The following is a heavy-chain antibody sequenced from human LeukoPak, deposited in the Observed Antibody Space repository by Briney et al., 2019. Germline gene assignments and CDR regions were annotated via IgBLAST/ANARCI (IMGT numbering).Heavy chain of an antibody. Sequence: RPSETLSLTYSVSGGSISTYYWNWIRQPAGKGLEWIGHVYSSGSTNYNPSLKSRVTISVDKSKNQFSLKLSSLTAADTAVYYCARDHSTAWTFDYWGQGTLVTVSS. J-gene: IGHJ4*02. V-gene: IGHV4-4*07. CDR2: VYSSGST. CDR1: GGSISTYY. D-gene: IGHD6-19*01. CDR3: ARDHSTAWTFDY.